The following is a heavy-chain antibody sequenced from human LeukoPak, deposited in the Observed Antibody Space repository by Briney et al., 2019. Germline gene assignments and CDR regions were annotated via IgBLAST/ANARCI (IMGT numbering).Heavy chain of an antibody. CDR1: GGSISSSSYY. Sequence: SETLSLTCTVSGGSISSSSYYWGWIRQPPGKGLEWIGSIYYSGSTYYNPSLKSRVTISVDTSKNQFFLKLSSVTAADTAVYYCARGTYDNSGYPSYYYYYYMDVWGKGTTVTVSS. CDR2: IYYSGST. J-gene: IGHJ6*03. D-gene: IGHD3-22*01. V-gene: IGHV4-39*07. CDR3: ARGTYDNSGYPSYYYYYYMDV.